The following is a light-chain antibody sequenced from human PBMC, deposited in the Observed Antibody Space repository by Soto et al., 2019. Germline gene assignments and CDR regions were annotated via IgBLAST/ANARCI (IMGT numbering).Light chain of an antibody. CDR2: EVT. CDR1: SSDVGRYNY. J-gene: IGLJ3*02. Sequence: QSALTQPPSASGSPGQSVTISCTGTSSDVGRYNYVSWYQQHPGKAPKLMIYEVTKRPSGVPDRFSGSKSGNTASLTVSGLQAEDEAGYYCSSYAGSNNLFGGGTKVTVL. CDR3: SSYAGSNNL. V-gene: IGLV2-8*01.